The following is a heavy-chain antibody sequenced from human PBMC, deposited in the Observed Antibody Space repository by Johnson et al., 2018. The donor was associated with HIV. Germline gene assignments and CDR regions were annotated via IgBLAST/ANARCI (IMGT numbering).Heavy chain of an antibody. CDR1: GFTFSSYA. CDR3: ARTTISCCGVTGRCFHV. V-gene: IGHV3-30-3*01. Sequence: QMLLVESGGGVVQPGRSLRLSCAASGFTFSSYAMHWVRQAPGKGLEWVAVISYDGSNKYYADSVKGRFTISRDNSKNTLYLQMNSLRAEDTAAFHCARTTISCCGVTGRCFHVWG. D-gene: IGHD2-15*01. CDR2: ISYDGSNK. J-gene: IGHJ3*01.